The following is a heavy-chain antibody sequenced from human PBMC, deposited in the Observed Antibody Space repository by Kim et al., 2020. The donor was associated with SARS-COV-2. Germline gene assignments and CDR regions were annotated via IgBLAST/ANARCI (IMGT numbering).Heavy chain of an antibody. CDR3: ARTAGYNMEY. J-gene: IGHJ4*02. CDR2: THYRSKWFN. V-gene: IGHV6-1*01. D-gene: IGHD5-12*01. CDR1: GDSVSSNSAA. Sequence: SQTLSLTCAISGDSVSSNSAAWNWIRQSPSRGFEWLGRTHYRSKWFNDYAVSVKSRIIINPDTSKNQFSLQLNSVTPEDTAVYYCARTAGYNMEYWGQGTLVTVSS.